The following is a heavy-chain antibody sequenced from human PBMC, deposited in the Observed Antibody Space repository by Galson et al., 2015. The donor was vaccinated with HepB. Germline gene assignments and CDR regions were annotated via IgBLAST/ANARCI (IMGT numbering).Heavy chain of an antibody. J-gene: IGHJ4*02. CDR1: GFTFSSYG. CDR3: ASGSYSSADY. D-gene: IGHD1-26*01. CDR2: ISYDGSNK. V-gene: IGHV3-30*03. Sequence: SLRLSCAASGFTFSSYGMHWVRQAPGKGLEWVAVISYDGSNKYYADSVKGRFTISRDNSKNTLYLQMNSLRAEDTAVYYCASGSYSSADYWGQGTLVTVSS.